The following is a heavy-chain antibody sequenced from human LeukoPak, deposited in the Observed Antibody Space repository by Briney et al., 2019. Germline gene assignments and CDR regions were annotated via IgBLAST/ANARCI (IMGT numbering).Heavy chain of an antibody. CDR3: ARHQRHYDSSGYPRLYYYYYYMDV. D-gene: IGHD3-22*01. J-gene: IGHJ6*03. Sequence: PGGSLRLSCAASGFTFSSYAMSWVRQAPGKGLEWIGEINHSGSTNYNPSLKSRVTISVGTSKNQFSLKLSSVTAADTAVYYCARHQRHYDSSGYPRLYYYYYYMDVWGKGTTVTISS. CDR2: INHSGST. CDR1: GFTFSSYA. V-gene: IGHV4-34*01.